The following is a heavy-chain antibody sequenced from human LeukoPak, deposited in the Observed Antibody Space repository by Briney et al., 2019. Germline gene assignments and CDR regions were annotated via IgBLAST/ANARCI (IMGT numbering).Heavy chain of an antibody. J-gene: IGHJ4*02. V-gene: IGHV3-30*03. D-gene: IGHD4-17*01. CDR3: ASAYGDY. Sequence: PGRSLRLSCAASGFTFSSHGIHWVRQAPGKGLEWVAVISYDENNKYYADSVKGRFTISRDNAKNSLYLQMNSLRAEDTAVYYCASAYGDYWGQGTLVTVSS. CDR1: GFTFSSHG. CDR2: ISYDENNK.